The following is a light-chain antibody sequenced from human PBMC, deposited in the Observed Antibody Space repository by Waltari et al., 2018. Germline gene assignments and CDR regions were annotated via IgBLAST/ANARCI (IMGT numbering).Light chain of an antibody. CDR3: MQGTHWPPWT. Sequence: DVVMTQSPLSLPVALGQPASIPCRSSQSLIHSDGNIYLSWFQQRPGQSPRRLIYKVSNRDSGVPDRFSGSGSGTDFTLRISRVEAEDIAVYFCMQGTHWPPWTFGQGTKVEIK. CDR1: QSLIHSDGNIY. J-gene: IGKJ1*01. CDR2: KVS. V-gene: IGKV2-30*02.